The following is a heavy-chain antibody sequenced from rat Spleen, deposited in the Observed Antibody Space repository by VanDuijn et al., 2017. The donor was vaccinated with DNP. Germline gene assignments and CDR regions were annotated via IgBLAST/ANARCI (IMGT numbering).Heavy chain of an antibody. J-gene: IGHJ2*01. Sequence: EVQLVESGGGLVQPGRSLKLSCVASGFTFNNYWMTWIRQAPGKGLEWVASITNTGDGTYYSDSVKGRFSISRDNAKSTLYLQVNSLRSDDTATYFWASRPPPTRGPFDYWGQGVTVTVSS. D-gene: IGHD1-4*01. CDR1: GFTFNNYW. CDR2: ITNTGDGT. V-gene: IGHV5-31*01. CDR3: ASRPPPTRGPFDY.